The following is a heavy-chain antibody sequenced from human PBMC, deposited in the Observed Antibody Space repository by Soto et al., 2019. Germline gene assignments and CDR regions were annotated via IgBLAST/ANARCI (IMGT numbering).Heavy chain of an antibody. CDR3: ARGQGTPRSYYYYGMDV. Sequence: QVQLVQSGAEVKKPGASVKVSCKASGYTFTSYAMHWVRQAPGQRLEWMGWINAGNGNTKYSQKFQGRVTITRDTSASTAYMELSSLRSEDTAVYYCARGQGTPRSYYYYGMDVWGQGTTVTVSS. J-gene: IGHJ6*02. CDR2: INAGNGNT. CDR1: GYTFTSYA. D-gene: IGHD1-1*01. V-gene: IGHV1-3*01.